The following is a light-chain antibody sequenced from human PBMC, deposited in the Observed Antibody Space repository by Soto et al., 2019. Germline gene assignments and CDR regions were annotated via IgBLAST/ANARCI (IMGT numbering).Light chain of an antibody. Sequence: EIVMTQSPATLSVSPGESATLSCRASQSVGNNLAWYRQKSGQAPRLLIYGASTRATGIPARFSGSGSGTEFTLTIGSLQSDDFAVYLCQQYRNWPLTFGGGTKVEIK. CDR2: GAS. CDR3: QQYRNWPLT. J-gene: IGKJ4*01. CDR1: QSVGNN. V-gene: IGKV3-15*01.